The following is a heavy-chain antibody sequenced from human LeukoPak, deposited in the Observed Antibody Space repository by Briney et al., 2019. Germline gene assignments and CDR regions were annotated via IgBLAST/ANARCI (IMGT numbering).Heavy chain of an antibody. D-gene: IGHD2-15*01. Sequence: SETLSLTCAVYGGSFSGYYWSWIRQPPGKGLEWIGEINHSGSTNYNPSLKSRATISVDTSKNQFSLKLSSVTAADTAIYYCARAVIVVAAATQRNWFDPWGQGTLVTVSS. CDR2: INHSGST. CDR1: GGSFSGYY. J-gene: IGHJ5*02. V-gene: IGHV4-34*01. CDR3: ARAVIVVAAATQRNWFDP.